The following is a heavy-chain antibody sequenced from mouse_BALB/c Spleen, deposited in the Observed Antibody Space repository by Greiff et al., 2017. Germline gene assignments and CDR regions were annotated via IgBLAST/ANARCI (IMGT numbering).Heavy chain of an antibody. CDR3: ARASFGWYFDV. CDR1: GYSITSGYY. Sequence: EVKLMESGPGLVKPSQSLSLTCSVTGYSITSGYYWNWIRQFPGNKLEWMGYISYDGSNNYNPSLKNRISITRDTSKNQFFLKLNSVTTEDTATYYCARASFGWYFDVWGAGTTVTVSS. J-gene: IGHJ1*01. D-gene: IGHD1-2*01. V-gene: IGHV3-6*02. CDR2: ISYDGSN.